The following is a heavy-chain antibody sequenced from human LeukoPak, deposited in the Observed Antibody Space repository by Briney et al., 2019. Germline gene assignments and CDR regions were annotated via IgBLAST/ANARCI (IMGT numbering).Heavy chain of an antibody. J-gene: IGHJ6*03. Sequence: PGGSLRLSCAASGFRFDDYGMSWVRQAPGKGLEWVSGINWNGDSTGYADSVKGRFTISRDNAKNSLYLQMNSLRAEDTALYYCARGQSYYYDRSGYYGDYYYYYMDVWGEGTTVTVSS. V-gene: IGHV3-20*04. CDR3: ARGQSYYYDRSGYYGDYYYYYMDV. D-gene: IGHD3-22*01. CDR2: INWNGDST. CDR1: GFRFDDYG.